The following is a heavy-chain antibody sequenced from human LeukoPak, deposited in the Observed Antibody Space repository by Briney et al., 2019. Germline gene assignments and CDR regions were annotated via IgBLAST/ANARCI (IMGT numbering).Heavy chain of an antibody. CDR3: ATVPDSSGHFDY. Sequence: SVKVSCKASGGTFSSYAISWVRQAPGQGLEWMGRIIPIFGTANCAQKFQGRVTITTDESTSTAYMELSSLRSEDTAVYYCATVPDSSGHFDYWGQGTLVTVSS. J-gene: IGHJ4*02. D-gene: IGHD3-22*01. V-gene: IGHV1-69*05. CDR2: IIPIFGTA. CDR1: GGTFSSYA.